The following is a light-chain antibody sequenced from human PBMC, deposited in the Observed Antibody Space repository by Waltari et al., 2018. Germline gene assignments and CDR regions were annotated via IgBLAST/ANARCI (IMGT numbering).Light chain of an antibody. V-gene: IGKV1-39*01. CDR3: QQSYITLT. J-gene: IGKJ3*01. CDR2: AAS. CDR1: QSISSY. Sequence: DIQMTQSPSSLSASVGDRVTITCRASQSISSYLNWYQQKPGKAPKLMIYAASSLQSGVPSRFSGSGSGTDFTLIISSLHREDFASYYCQQSYITLTFGPGTKVDIK.